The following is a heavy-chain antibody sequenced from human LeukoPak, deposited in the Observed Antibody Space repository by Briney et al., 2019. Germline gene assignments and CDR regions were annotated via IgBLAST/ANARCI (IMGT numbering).Heavy chain of an antibody. V-gene: IGHV1-69*05. CDR1: GYTFNSFS. J-gene: IGHJ4*02. D-gene: IGHD3-22*01. CDR3: AREVHYYDSSGYYPYYFDY. CDR2: IIPIFGTA. Sequence: AASVKVSCKASGYTFNSFSINWVRQAPGQGLEWMGGIIPIFGTANYAQKFQGRVTITTDESTSTAYMELSSLRSEDTAVYYCAREVHYYDSSGYYPYYFDYWGQGTLVTVSS.